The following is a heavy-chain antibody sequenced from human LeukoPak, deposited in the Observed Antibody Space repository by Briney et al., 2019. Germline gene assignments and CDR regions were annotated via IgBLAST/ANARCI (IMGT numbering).Heavy chain of an antibody. Sequence: GGSLRLSCAASGFTFSSYPLHWVRQAPGKGLEWVSAISGSGDNTYYADSVKGRFTISRDNSKNTLYLQRNSLRAEDTAVYYCAKVADSTSCYGPRMCSYYYYMDVWGKGTTVTVSS. D-gene: IGHD2-2*01. CDR2: ISGSGDNT. CDR3: AKVADSTSCYGPRMCSYYYYMDV. J-gene: IGHJ6*03. V-gene: IGHV3-23*01. CDR1: GFTFSSYP.